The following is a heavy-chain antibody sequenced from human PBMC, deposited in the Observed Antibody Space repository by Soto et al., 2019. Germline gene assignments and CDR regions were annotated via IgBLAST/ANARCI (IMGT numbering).Heavy chain of an antibody. J-gene: IGHJ4*02. D-gene: IGHD3-3*01. CDR1: GGTFSSYT. CDR2: IIPILGIA. CDR3: ARGVVLRVLEWSFDY. V-gene: IGHV1-69*02. Sequence: QVQLVQSGAEVKKPGSSVKVSCKASGGTFSSYTISWVRQAPGQGLEWMGRIIPILGIANYAQKFQGRVTITADKSTSTAYMELSILRTEDTAVYYCARGVVLRVLEWSFDYWGQGTLVTVYS.